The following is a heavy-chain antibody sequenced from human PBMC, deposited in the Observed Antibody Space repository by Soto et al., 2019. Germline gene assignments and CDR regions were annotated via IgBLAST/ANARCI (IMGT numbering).Heavy chain of an antibody. CDR1: GYTFTSYD. CDR2: MNPNSGNT. V-gene: IGHV1-8*01. Sequence: QVQLVQSGAEVKKPGASVKVSCKASGYTFTSYDINWVRQATGQGHEWMGWMNPNSGNTGYAQKFQGRVTMTRNTSISTDYMELSSLRSEDTAVYYCARDHSSGWYGPYYYYGMDVWGQGTTVTVSS. J-gene: IGHJ6*02. CDR3: ARDHSSGWYGPYYYYGMDV. D-gene: IGHD6-19*01.